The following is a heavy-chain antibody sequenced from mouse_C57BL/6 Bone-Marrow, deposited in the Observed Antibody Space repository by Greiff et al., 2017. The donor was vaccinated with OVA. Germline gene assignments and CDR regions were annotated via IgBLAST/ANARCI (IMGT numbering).Heavy chain of an antibody. CDR3: ARKDDGSFAY. Sequence: VQLQQPGAELVKPGASVKLSCKASGYTFTSYWMHWVKQRPGQGLEWIGMIHPNSGSTNYNEKFKSKATLTVDKSSSPAYMQLSSLTSEDSAVYYCARKDDGSFAYWGQGTLVTVSA. V-gene: IGHV1-64*01. J-gene: IGHJ3*01. D-gene: IGHD2-3*01. CDR1: GYTFTSYW. CDR2: IHPNSGST.